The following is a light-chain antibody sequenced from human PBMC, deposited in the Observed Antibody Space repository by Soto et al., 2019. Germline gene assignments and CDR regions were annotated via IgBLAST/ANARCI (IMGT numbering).Light chain of an antibody. V-gene: IGKV1-5*01. CDR3: QQYNSYSLT. CDR1: QSISSW. Sequence: DIQMTQSPSTLSASVGDRVTITCRASQSISSWLAWYQQKPGKAPKLLIYDASSLESGVPSRFSGSGSGTEFTLTISSLQPDDYATYYCQQYNSYSLTFGGGTKVEIK. CDR2: DAS. J-gene: IGKJ4*01.